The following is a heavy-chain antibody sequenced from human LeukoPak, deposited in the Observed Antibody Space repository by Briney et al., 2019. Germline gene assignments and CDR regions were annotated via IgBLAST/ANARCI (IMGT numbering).Heavy chain of an antibody. CDR3: ARLPSPAGGLDF. V-gene: IGHV4-59*01. CDR1: GDSMSRYY. Sequence: PSETLSLTCTVSGDSMSRYYWSWIRQPPGKGLEWIGYIYYSGSTSNNPSLKSRVTISVDTSNNQFSLKLNSVTAADTAVYYCARLPSPAGGLDFWGQGTLVTVSS. CDR2: IYYSGST. D-gene: IGHD4-23*01. J-gene: IGHJ4*02.